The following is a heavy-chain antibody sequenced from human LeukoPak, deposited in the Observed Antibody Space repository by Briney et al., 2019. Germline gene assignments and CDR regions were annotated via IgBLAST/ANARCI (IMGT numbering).Heavy chain of an antibody. CDR2: INHSGST. CDR3: AREGFLEWLPFY. Sequence: SETLSLTCTVSGASISSYYWSWIRQPPGKGLEWIGEINHSGSTNYNPSLKSRVTISVDTSKNQFSLKLSSVTAADTAVYYCAREGFLEWLPFYWGQGTLVTVSS. V-gene: IGHV4-34*01. D-gene: IGHD3-3*01. J-gene: IGHJ4*02. CDR1: GASISSYY.